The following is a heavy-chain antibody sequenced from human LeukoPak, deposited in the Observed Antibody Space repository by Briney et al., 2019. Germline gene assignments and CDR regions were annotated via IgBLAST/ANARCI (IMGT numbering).Heavy chain of an antibody. D-gene: IGHD6-19*01. V-gene: IGHV4-61*02. Sequence: SETLSLTCTVSGGSISSGSYYWSWIRQPAGKGLEWIGRIYTSGSTNYNPSLKSRVTISVDKSKNQFSLKLSSVTAADTAVYYCARGPPYSSGWHSGHPFDYWGQGTLVTVSS. J-gene: IGHJ4*02. CDR1: GGSISSGSYY. CDR2: IYTSGST. CDR3: ARGPPYSSGWHSGHPFDY.